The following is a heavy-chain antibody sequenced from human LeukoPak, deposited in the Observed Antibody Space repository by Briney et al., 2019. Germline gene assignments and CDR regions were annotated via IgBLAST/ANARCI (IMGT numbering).Heavy chain of an antibody. V-gene: IGHV3-13*01. CDR2: IGTAGDT. CDR1: GFTLSNYA. CDR3: ARQNTPHGNFDY. J-gene: IGHJ4*02. Sequence: GWSLRLSCAASGFTLSNYAMHWVRQPAGEGLEWVSAIGTAGDTFYPGSVKGRFTISRDNAKKSLFLQMNSLRAEDTAVYYCARQNTPHGNFDYWGQGTLVTVSS. D-gene: IGHD5-24*01.